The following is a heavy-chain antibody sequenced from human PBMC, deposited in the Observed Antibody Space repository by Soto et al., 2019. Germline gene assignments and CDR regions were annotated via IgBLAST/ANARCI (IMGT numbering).Heavy chain of an antibody. D-gene: IGHD3-3*01. CDR3: ARHSVYDFWSGSAYYMDV. Sequence: SETLSLTCTVSGGSISSSSYYWGWIRQPPGKGLEWIGNIYYSGSTNYNPSLKSRVTISVDTSKNQFSLKLSSVTAADTAVYYCARHSVYDFWSGSAYYMDVWGKGTTVTVSS. CDR2: IYYSGST. J-gene: IGHJ6*03. CDR1: GGSISSSSYY. V-gene: IGHV4-39*01.